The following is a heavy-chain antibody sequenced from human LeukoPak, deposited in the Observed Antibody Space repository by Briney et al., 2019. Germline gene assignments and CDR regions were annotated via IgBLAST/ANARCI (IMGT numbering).Heavy chain of an antibody. D-gene: IGHD1-14*01. Sequence: PGGSLRLSCAASGFTFSSYWMTWVRQAPGKGLEWVANIKEDGSEKHYEDSVKGRFTVSRDNAKNSLYLQMDSLRAEDTGVYYCARSNQADDYWGQGTLVTVSS. V-gene: IGHV3-7*01. CDR1: GFTFSSYW. CDR3: ARSNQADDY. CDR2: IKEDGSEK. J-gene: IGHJ4*02.